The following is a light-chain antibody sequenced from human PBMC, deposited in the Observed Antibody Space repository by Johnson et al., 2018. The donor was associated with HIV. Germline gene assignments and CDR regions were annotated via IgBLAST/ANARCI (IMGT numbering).Light chain of an antibody. V-gene: IGLV1-51*02. Sequence: QSVLTQPPSVSAAPGQKVTISCSGSSSNIESNYVSWYQQLPGTAPKLLIYESNKRPSGIPYRFSGSKSGTSATLGITGLQTGDEADYYCGTWDSSLSAVVFGTGTKVTVL. CDR3: GTWDSSLSAVV. CDR2: ESN. CDR1: SSNIESNY. J-gene: IGLJ1*01.